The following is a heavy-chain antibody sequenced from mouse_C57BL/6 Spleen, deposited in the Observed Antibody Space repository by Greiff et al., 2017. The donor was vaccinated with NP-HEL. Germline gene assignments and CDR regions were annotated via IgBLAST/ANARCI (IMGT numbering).Heavy chain of an antibody. CDR2: IDPSDSYT. CDR1: GYTFTSYW. Sequence: VQLQQSGAELVRPGTSVKLSCKASGYTFTSYWMHWVKQRPGQGLEWIGVIDPSDSYTNYNQKFKGKATLTVDTSSSTAYMQLSSLTSEDSAVYYCARLGDYDVLCFAYWGQGTLVTVSA. J-gene: IGHJ3*01. V-gene: IGHV1-59*01. D-gene: IGHD2-4*01. CDR3: ARLGDYDVLCFAY.